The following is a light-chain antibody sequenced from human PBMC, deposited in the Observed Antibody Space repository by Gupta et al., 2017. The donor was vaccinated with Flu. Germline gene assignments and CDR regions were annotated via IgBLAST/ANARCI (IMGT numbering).Light chain of an antibody. CDR1: QSVSSSY. J-gene: IGKJ1*01. V-gene: IGKV3-20*01. CDR3: QQYGSSPR. Sequence: ELVLTQSPGTLSLSPGERATLSCRASQSVSSSYLAWYQQKPGPAPRLLIYGASSRATGIPDRFSGSGSGTDFTLTISRLEPEDFAVYYCQQYGSSPRFGQGTKVEIK. CDR2: GAS.